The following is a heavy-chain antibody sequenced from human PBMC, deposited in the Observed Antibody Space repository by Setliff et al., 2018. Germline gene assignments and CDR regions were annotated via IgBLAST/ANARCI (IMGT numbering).Heavy chain of an antibody. J-gene: IGHJ4*02. CDR3: ARGGTFRYFDF. CDR1: GASLSSGTYY. V-gene: IGHV4-61*01. D-gene: IGHD5-12*01. Sequence: SETLSLTCTVSGASLSSGTYYWSWIRQPPGKGLEFIGYVYYSGTANYSPSLRSRLTISVDTSKNQFSLKLRSVTAADTAVYYCARGGTFRYFDFWGQGAPVTVSS. CDR2: VYYSGTA.